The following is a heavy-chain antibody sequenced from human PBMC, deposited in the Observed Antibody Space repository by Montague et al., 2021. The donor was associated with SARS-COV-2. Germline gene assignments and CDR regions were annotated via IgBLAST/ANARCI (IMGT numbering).Heavy chain of an antibody. CDR1: GFTFSTFE. J-gene: IGHJ6*02. V-gene: IGHV3-48*03. D-gene: IGHD3-3*01. CDR2: ISSSGSTI. CDR3: ARGGTYYDFWSGYRNYYYGMDV. Sequence: SLRLSCSASGFTFSTFEMNWVRQAPGKGLEWVSYISSSGSTIYYAVSVKGRFTISRDNAKNSLYLQMNSLRAEDTAVYYCARGGTYYDFWSGYRNYYYGMDVWGQGTTVTVSS.